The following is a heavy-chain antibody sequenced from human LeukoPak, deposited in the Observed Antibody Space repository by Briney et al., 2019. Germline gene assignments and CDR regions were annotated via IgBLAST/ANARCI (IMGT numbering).Heavy chain of an antibody. CDR1: GFTFSSYS. CDR2: ISSNSSTI. CDR3: ARDGDSSGYSFDY. D-gene: IGHD3-22*01. Sequence: GGSLRLSCAASGFTFSSYSMNWVRQAPGKGLEWVSYISSNSSTIYYADSVKGRFTISRDDAKNSLYLQMNSLRAEDTAVYYCARDGDSSGYSFDYWGQGTLVTVSS. V-gene: IGHV3-48*04. J-gene: IGHJ4*02.